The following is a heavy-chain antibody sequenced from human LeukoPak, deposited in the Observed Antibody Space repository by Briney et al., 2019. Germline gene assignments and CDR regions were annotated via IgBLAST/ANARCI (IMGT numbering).Heavy chain of an antibody. Sequence: PSETLSLTCAVYGGSFSGYYWSWIRKPPGKGLEWIGEINHSGSTNYNPSLKSRVTISVDTSKNQFSLKLSSVTAADTAVYYCARDGYSYGKGMDVWGKGTTVTVSS. J-gene: IGHJ6*04. D-gene: IGHD5-18*01. CDR3: ARDGYSYGKGMDV. CDR1: GGSFSGYY. CDR2: INHSGST. V-gene: IGHV4-34*01.